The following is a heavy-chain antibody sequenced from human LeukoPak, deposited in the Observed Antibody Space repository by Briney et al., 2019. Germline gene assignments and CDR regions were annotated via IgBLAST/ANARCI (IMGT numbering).Heavy chain of an antibody. CDR2: IYTSGTT. D-gene: IGHD6-19*01. CDR3: ARHIAVAGTYYFDY. J-gene: IGHJ4*02. CDR1: GGSITSYY. V-gene: IGHV4-4*07. Sequence: SETLSLTCTVSGGSITSYYWSWIRQPAGKGLEWIGRIYTSGTTKYNPSLKSRVTMSVDTSKSQFSLKLSSVTAADTAVYYCARHIAVAGTYYFDYWGQGTLVTVSS.